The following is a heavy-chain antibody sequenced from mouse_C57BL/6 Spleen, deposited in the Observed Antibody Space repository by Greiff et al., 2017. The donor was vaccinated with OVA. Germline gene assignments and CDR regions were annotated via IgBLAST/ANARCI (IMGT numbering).Heavy chain of an antibody. CDR2: IYPGDGDT. D-gene: IGHD2-5*01. CDR1: GYAFSSSW. J-gene: IGHJ4*01. Sequence: VQLVESGPELVKPGASVKISCKASGYAFSSSWMNWVKQRPGKGLEWIGRIYPGDGDTNYNGKFKGKATLTADKSSSTAYMQLSSLTSEDSAVYFCAKGYSNFYAMDYWGQGTSVTVSS. V-gene: IGHV1-82*01. CDR3: AKGYSNFYAMDY.